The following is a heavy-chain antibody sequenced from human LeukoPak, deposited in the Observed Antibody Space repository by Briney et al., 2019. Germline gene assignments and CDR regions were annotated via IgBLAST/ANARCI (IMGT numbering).Heavy chain of an antibody. CDR3: AKDKFGMAYYYDSSGYYSSSGFDY. CDR2: INSDGSST. V-gene: IGHV3-74*01. Sequence: GGSLRLSCAASGVTFSSYWMHWVRQAPGKGLVWVSRINSDGSSTSYADSVKGRFTISRDNSKNTLYLQMNSLRAEDTAVYYCAKDKFGMAYYYDSSGYYSSSGFDYWGQGTLVTVSS. D-gene: IGHD3-22*01. J-gene: IGHJ4*02. CDR1: GVTFSSYW.